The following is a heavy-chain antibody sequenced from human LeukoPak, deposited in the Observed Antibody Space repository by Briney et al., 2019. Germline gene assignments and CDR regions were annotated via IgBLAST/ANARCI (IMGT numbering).Heavy chain of an antibody. D-gene: IGHD3-3*01. CDR1: GGTFSGYA. CDR2: IIPIFGTA. CDR3: ARGVNRITIFVWFDP. V-gene: IGHV1-69*13. J-gene: IGHJ5*02. Sequence: SVKVSXKASGGTFSGYAISWVRQAPGQGLEWMGGIIPIFGTANYAQKFQGRVTITADESTSTAYMELSSLRSEDTAVYYCARGVNRITIFVWFDPWGQGTLVTVSS.